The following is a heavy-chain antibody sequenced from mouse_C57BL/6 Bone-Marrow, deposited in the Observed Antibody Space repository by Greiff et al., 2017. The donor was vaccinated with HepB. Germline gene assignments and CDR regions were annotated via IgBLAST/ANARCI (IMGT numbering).Heavy chain of an antibody. V-gene: IGHV1-72*01. Sequence: QVQLQQPGAELVKPGASVKLSCKASGYTFTSYWMHWVKQRPGRGLEWIGRIDPNSGGTKYNEKFKSKATLTVDKPSSTAYMQLSILTSKDSAVYSCARWVSGDHSSSAMDYWGQGTSVTVSS. CDR3: ARWVSGDHSSSAMDY. CDR1: GYTFTSYW. CDR2: IDPNSGGT. J-gene: IGHJ4*01. D-gene: IGHD1-1*01.